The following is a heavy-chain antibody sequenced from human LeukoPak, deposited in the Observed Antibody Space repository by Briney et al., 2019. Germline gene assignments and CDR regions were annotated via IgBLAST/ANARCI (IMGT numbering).Heavy chain of an antibody. J-gene: IGHJ4*02. V-gene: IGHV4-34*01. CDR2: INHSGSP. CDR1: GGSFSASY. CDR3: ARQDLAARFFDS. Sequence: PSETLSLTCAVYGGSFSASYWSWIRQPPGKRLGWIAEINHSGSPKYNPSLKSRVTISVETSKSQFSLRLTSVTAADTAIYYCARQDLAARFFDSWGQGALVTVSS. D-gene: IGHD6-6*01.